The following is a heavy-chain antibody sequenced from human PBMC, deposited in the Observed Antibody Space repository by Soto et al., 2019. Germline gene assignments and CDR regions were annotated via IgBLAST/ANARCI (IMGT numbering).Heavy chain of an antibody. J-gene: IGHJ4*02. CDR3: ARGITMVRGTLFGY. D-gene: IGHD3-10*01. CDR2: MNPNSGNT. Sequence: QVQLVQSGAEVKKPGASVKVSCKASGYTFTSYDINWVRQATGQGLEWMGWMNPNSGNTGYAQKFQGRVTMTRNTSIRTAYMELSSLRSEDTAVYYCARGITMVRGTLFGYWGQGTLVTVSS. CDR1: GYTFTSYD. V-gene: IGHV1-8*01.